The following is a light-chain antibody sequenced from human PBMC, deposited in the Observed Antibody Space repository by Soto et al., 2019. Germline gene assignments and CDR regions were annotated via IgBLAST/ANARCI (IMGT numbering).Light chain of an antibody. CDR1: QDISNY. CDR3: QQYDNVPLT. J-gene: IGKJ4*01. CDR2: AAS. Sequence: DTQMTQSPSSLSASVGDRVTITCQASQDISNYLNWYQQKPGKAPKLLIYAASNLETGVPSRFSGSGSGTDFTFTISGLQPEDIARYYCQQYDNVPLTFGEGTKVEIK. V-gene: IGKV1-33*01.